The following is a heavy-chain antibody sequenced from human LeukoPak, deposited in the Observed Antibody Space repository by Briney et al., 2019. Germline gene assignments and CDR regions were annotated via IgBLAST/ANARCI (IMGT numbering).Heavy chain of an antibody. J-gene: IGHJ4*02. Sequence: GRSLRLSCAASGCTFSGYAMHWVRQAPGKGLDWVAVISFEGDNTDYADSVKGRFTISRDNSKDTLYLQMNSLIADDTAVYYCASDYGSYGSYYFEYWGQGTLVTVFS. V-gene: IGHV3-30-3*01. CDR3: ASDYGSYGSYYFEY. D-gene: IGHD3-10*01. CDR1: GCTFSGYA. CDR2: ISFEGDNT.